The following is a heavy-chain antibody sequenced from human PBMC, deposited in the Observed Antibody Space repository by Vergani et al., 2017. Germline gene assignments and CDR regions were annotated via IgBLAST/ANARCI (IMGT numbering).Heavy chain of an antibody. CDR1: GFTFSSYG. V-gene: IGHV3-33*01. D-gene: IGHD1-26*01. J-gene: IGHJ4*02. CDR2: IWYDGSNK. CDR3: ARDHGLWRWSYFPDRYYFDY. Sequence: QVQLVESGGGVVQPGRSLRLSCAASGFTFSSYGMHWVRQAPGKGLEWVAVIWYDGSNKYYADSVKGRFTISRDNSKNTVYLQMNSLRAEDTAVYYCARDHGLWRWSYFPDRYYFDYWGQGTLVTVSS.